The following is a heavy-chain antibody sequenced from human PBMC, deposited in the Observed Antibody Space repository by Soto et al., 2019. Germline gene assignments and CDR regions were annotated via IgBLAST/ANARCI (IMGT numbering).Heavy chain of an antibody. CDR2: IHRSGHT. CDR1: GDSISSSHW. J-gene: IGHJ6*02. Sequence: SETLSLTCAVSGDSISSSHWWPWVRQPPEKGLEWIGEIHRSGHTNYNSSLKGRVAISVDKSKSQSSLRVCSVTAADTAVYYFAKNTMVPAPRGGLIVCSQGTTVTVSS. V-gene: IGHV4-4*02. CDR3: AKNTMVPAPRGGLIV. D-gene: IGHD3-10*01.